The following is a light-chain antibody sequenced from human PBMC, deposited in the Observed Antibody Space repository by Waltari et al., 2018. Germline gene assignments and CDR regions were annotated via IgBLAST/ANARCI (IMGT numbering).Light chain of an antibody. CDR2: DES. V-gene: IGKV3-11*01. Sequence: EIVLTQSPATLSLSPGERATLSCRASQSVSNYIVWYQQKPGQAPRLLTYDESNRATGIPARFSGSGSGTDFTLTISSLEPEDFAVYYCQQRSNRLTFGGGTKVEIK. J-gene: IGKJ4*01. CDR3: QQRSNRLT. CDR1: QSVSNY.